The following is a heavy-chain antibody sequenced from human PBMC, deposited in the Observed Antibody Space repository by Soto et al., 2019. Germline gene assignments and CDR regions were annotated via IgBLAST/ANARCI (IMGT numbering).Heavy chain of an antibody. CDR2: IXXXGDAT. Sequence: EVQLVESGGGLVQPGGSLRLSCAASGFTFDDYAIHWVRQIPGKGLEWVSGIXXXGDATGYADSVKGRFTISRDNAKXXXXXXXXXXXXXXXXXXXXXXXXXXXXXXDCWGQGTLVTVSS. J-gene: IGHJ4*02. CDR1: GFTFDDYA. CDR3: XXXXXXXXXXDC. V-gene: IGHV3-9*01.